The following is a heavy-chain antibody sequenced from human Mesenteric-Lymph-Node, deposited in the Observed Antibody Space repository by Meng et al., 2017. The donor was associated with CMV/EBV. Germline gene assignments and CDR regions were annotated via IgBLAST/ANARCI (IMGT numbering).Heavy chain of an antibody. Sequence: ASVKVSCKASGYTFTGYYMHWVRQAPGQGLEWMGWINPNSGGTNYAQKFQGRVTMTRDTSISTAYMELSRLRSDDTAVYYCARSIAARPHYYYGMDVRGQGTTVTVSS. CDR1: GYTFTGYY. CDR2: INPNSGGT. D-gene: IGHD6-6*01. V-gene: IGHV1-2*02. J-gene: IGHJ6*02. CDR3: ARSIAARPHYYYGMDV.